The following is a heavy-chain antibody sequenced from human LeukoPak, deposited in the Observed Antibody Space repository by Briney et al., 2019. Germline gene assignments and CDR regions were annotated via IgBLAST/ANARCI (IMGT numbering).Heavy chain of an antibody. CDR3: ARPLGGSGYYYDY. J-gene: IGHJ4*02. CDR1: GFTFSSYW. D-gene: IGHD3-22*01. Sequence: GGSLRLSCAASGFTFSSYWMSWVRQPPGKGLEWVANIKQDGSEKYYVDSVKGRFTISRDNAKNSLYLQMNSLRAEDTAVYYCARPLGGSGYYYDYWGQGTLVTVSS. CDR2: IKQDGSEK. V-gene: IGHV3-7*01.